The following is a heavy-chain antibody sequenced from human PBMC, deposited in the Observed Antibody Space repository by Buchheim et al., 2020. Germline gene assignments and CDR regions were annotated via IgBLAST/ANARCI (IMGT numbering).Heavy chain of an antibody. V-gene: IGHV3-7*03. J-gene: IGHJ6*02. Sequence: EVQLVESGGGLVQPGGSLRLSCAASGFTFSSYWMSWVRQAPGKGLEWVSNIKQDGSEKYYVDSVKGRFTISRDNAKNSLYLQLNSLRAGETAVYYCARELSPGYYYYCMDVWGEGTT. CDR3: ARELSPGYYYYCMDV. D-gene: IGHD3-16*02. CDR2: IKQDGSEK. CDR1: GFTFSSYW.